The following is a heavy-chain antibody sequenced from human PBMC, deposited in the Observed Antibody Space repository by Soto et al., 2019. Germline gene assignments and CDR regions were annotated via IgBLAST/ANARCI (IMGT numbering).Heavy chain of an antibody. J-gene: IGHJ6*03. D-gene: IGHD3-9*01. CDR3: ARTVLGPDLLADSFVDYCYYMDV. CDR2: IYYSGST. CDR1: GGSISSSSYY. V-gene: IGHV4-39*01. Sequence: PSETLSLTCTVSGGSISSSSYYWGWIRQPPGKGLEWIGCIYYSGSTYYNPSLKRRVTLSADTSKGQFSLRLTSVTAADTAVYYCARTVLGPDLLADSFVDYCYYMDVWGQGTTVTVSS.